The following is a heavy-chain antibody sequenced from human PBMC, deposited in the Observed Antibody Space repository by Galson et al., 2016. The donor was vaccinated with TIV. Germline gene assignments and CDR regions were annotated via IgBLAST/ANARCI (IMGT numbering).Heavy chain of an antibody. J-gene: IGHJ6*02. V-gene: IGHV1-18*04. D-gene: IGHD3-22*01. CDR2: ISAYNGQT. CDR3: ARDRGSYTMIIVVDYYYGMDV. CDR1: GFTFSKYG. Sequence: SVKVSCKASGFTFSKYGVTWVRQAPGQGLEWLGWISAYNGQTNYAQKFQGRVTMTTDTSATTAYMELRSLRPDDTAVYYCARDRGSYTMIIVVDYYYGMDVWGQGTKVAVSS.